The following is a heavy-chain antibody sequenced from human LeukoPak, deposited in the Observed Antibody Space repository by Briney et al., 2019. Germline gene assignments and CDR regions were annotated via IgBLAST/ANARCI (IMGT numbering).Heavy chain of an antibody. CDR3: ARIHDYGENDAFDI. V-gene: IGHV3-30*03. J-gene: IGHJ3*02. D-gene: IGHD4-17*01. CDR1: GFTLSSYG. Sequence: GGSLRLSCAASGFTLSSYGMHWVRQAPGKGLEWVAVISYDGSNKYYADSVKGRFTISRDNSKNTLYLQMNSLRAVDTAVYYCARIHDYGENDAFDIWGQGTMVTVSS. CDR2: ISYDGSNK.